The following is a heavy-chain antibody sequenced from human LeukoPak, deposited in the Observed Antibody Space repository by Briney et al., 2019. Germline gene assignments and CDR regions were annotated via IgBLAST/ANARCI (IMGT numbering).Heavy chain of an antibody. CDR3: TRDSGTYNWFDP. D-gene: IGHD1-26*01. V-gene: IGHV3-73*01. CDR2: IDKKDKGYATAT. Sequence: GGSLRLSCAASGXTFSGSAIHWVRQSSGKGLEWVGQIDKKDKGYATATAYAASVKGRFTISRDDSINTAYLQMKSLKTEDTALYYCTRDSGTYNWFDPWGQGTLVTVSS. CDR1: GXTFSGSA. J-gene: IGHJ5*02.